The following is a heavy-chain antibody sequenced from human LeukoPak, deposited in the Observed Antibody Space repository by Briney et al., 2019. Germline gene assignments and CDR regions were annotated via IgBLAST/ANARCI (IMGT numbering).Heavy chain of an antibody. D-gene: IGHD4-17*01. J-gene: IGHJ4*02. Sequence: GGSLRLSCAASGFTVSSNYMSWVRQAPGKGLEWVSVIYSGGSTYYADSVKGRFTISRDNSKNTLYLQMNSLRAEDTAMYYCARGGRMTTVTSYYFDYWGQGTLVTVSS. CDR2: IYSGGST. V-gene: IGHV3-66*01. CDR3: ARGGRMTTVTSYYFDY. CDR1: GFTVSSNY.